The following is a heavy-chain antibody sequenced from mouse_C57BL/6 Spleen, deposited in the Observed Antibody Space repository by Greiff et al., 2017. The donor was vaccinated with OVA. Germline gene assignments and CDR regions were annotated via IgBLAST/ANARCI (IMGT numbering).Heavy chain of an antibody. Sequence: EVQLQQSGPELVKPGASVKIPCKASGYTFTDYNMDWVKQSHGKSLEWIGDINPNNGGTIYNQKFKGKATLTVDKSSSTAYMELRSLTSEDTAVYYCAGGDYDRFAYWGQGTLVTVSA. CDR1: GYTFTDYN. V-gene: IGHV1-18*01. CDR3: AGGDYDRFAY. CDR2: INPNNGGT. D-gene: IGHD2-4*01. J-gene: IGHJ3*01.